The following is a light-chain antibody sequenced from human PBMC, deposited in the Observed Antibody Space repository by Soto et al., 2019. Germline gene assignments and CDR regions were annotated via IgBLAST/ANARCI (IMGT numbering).Light chain of an antibody. V-gene: IGKV1-33*01. CDR1: QDISNF. CDR2: DAS. Sequence: AAGGRVSITCQASQDISNFLNWYHQKPGKAPKLLIFDASDLDTGVPSRFSGSGSGTHFTFTISSLRPEDIGTYYCQQYHNLPSTFGQGTKLQI. CDR3: QQYHNLPST. J-gene: IGKJ2*01.